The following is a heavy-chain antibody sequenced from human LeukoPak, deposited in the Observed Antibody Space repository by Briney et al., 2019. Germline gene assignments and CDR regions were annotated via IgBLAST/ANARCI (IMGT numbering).Heavy chain of an antibody. CDR1: GYSFTSYW. D-gene: IGHD5-12*01. CDR2: IYPGDSDT. CDR3: ARQIVATIKVLDY. V-gene: IGHV5-51*01. Sequence: GESLKISCKGSGYSFTSYWIGWVRQMPGKGLEWMGIIYPGDSDTRYSPSFQGQVTISADKSISTVYLQWSSLKASDTAMYYCARQIVATIKVLDYWGQGTLVTVSS. J-gene: IGHJ4*02.